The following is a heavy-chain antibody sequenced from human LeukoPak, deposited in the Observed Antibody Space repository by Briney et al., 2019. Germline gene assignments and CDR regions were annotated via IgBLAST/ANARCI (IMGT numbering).Heavy chain of an antibody. CDR2: ISYDGSNK. CDR3: AKDPNYYDSSGPFDY. CDR1: GFTFSSYG. D-gene: IGHD3-22*01. Sequence: PGGSLRLSCAASGFTFSSYGMHWVRQAPGKGLEWVAVISYDGSNKYYADSVKGRFTISRDNSKNTLYLQMNSLRAEDTAVYYCAKDPNYYDSSGPFDYWGQGTLVTLSS. V-gene: IGHV3-30*18. J-gene: IGHJ4*02.